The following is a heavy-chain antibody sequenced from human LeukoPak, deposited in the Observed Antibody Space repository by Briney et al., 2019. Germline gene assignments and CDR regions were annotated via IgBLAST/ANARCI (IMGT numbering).Heavy chain of an antibody. CDR3: VRVWGHSGYDYFPFDY. CDR1: GFTSSTYT. V-gene: IGHV3-21*01. J-gene: IGHJ4*02. D-gene: IGHD5-12*01. Sequence: PGGSLRLSCAASGFTSSTYTMNWVRQAPGKGLEWVSSINGDGRYIYYADSMKGRFTISRDNAKNSLYLQMNSLRAEDTAMYYCVRVWGHSGYDYFPFDYRGQGTLVTVSS. CDR2: INGDGRYI.